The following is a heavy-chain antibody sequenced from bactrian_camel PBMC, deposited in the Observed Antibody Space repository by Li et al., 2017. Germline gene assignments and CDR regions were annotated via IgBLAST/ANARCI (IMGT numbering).Heavy chain of an antibody. CDR3: AAAGGSWSLPY. CDR2: LAIDGTI. CDR1: PDSVNDIC. D-gene: IGHD6*01. V-gene: IGHV3S60*01. Sequence: HVQLVESGGDSAQTGGSLRLSCVVSPDSVNDICLAWFRQVPGKEREGISVLAIDGTIRYADAVEGRFTISKDNAKNTLYLQMNSLKPEDTAVYYCAAAGGSWSLPYWGQGTQVTVS. J-gene: IGHJ4*01.